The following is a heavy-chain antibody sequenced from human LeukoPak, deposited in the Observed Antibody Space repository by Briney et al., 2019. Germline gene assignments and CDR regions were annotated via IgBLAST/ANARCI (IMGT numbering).Heavy chain of an antibody. Sequence: PGGSLRLSCAASGFTFSSYEMNWVRQAPGKGLEWASYISSSGSTIYYADSVKGRFTISRDNAKNSLYLQMNSLRAEDTAVYYCARDRYDSSGYHDYGGQGTLVTVSS. J-gene: IGHJ4*02. D-gene: IGHD3-22*01. CDR1: GFTFSSYE. V-gene: IGHV3-48*03. CDR2: ISSSGSTI. CDR3: ARDRYDSSGYHDY.